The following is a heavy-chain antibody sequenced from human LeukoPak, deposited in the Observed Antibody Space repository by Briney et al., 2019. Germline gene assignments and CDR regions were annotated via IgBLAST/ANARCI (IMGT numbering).Heavy chain of an antibody. J-gene: IGHJ4*02. CDR1: GFTFSSYA. CDR3: ARVQWGLLYPDY. Sequence: PGGSLRLSCAASGFTFSSYAMHWVRQAPGKGLEWVALISYDESYRYYADSVKGRFTISRDNSKNTLYLQMNSLRAEDTAIYYCARVQWGLLYPDYWGQGTLVTVSS. CDR2: ISYDESYR. D-gene: IGHD1-26*01. V-gene: IGHV3-30-3*01.